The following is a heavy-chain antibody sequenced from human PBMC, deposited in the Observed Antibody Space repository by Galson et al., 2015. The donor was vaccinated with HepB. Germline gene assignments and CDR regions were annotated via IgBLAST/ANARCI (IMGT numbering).Heavy chain of an antibody. CDR3: ARDRWGSYYPHAFDI. D-gene: IGHD1-26*01. CDR2: IKQDGSEK. CDR1: GFTFSSYW. V-gene: IGHV3-7*03. J-gene: IGHJ3*02. Sequence: SLRLSCAASGFTFSSYWMSWVRQAPGKGLEWVANIKQDGSEKYYVDSVKGRFTISRDNAKNSLYLQMNSLRAEDTAVYYCARDRWGSYYPHAFDIWGQGTMVTVSS.